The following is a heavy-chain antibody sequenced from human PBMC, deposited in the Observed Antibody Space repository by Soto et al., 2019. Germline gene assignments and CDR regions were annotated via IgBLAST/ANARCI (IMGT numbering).Heavy chain of an antibody. CDR2: ISYDGSNK. CDR3: ARDHSGCELPKNYFDY. Sequence: QVQLVESGGGVVQPGRSLRLSCAASGFTFSSYAMHWVRQAPGKGLEWVAVISYDGSNKYYADSVKGRFTISRDNSKNTLYLQMNSLRAEDTAVYYCARDHSGCELPKNYFDYWGQGTLVTVSS. V-gene: IGHV3-30-3*01. J-gene: IGHJ4*02. CDR1: GFTFSSYA. D-gene: IGHD1-26*01.